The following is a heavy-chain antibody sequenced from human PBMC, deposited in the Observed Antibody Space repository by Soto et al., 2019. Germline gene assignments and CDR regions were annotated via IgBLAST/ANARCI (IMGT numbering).Heavy chain of an antibody. V-gene: IGHV3-66*01. J-gene: IGHJ4*02. CDR3: ARGYWVQGYGAGTYFGY. Sequence: EVQLVESGGGVVQPGGSLRLSCAASGLSVGNNYMSWVRQAPGKGLEWVSVIYSGSTTHYADSVKGRFSISRDSSRNTVYLQMTSLRVEDTAVYHCARGYWVQGYGAGTYFGYWGQGTLVTVSS. CDR1: GLSVGNNY. CDR2: IYSGSTT. D-gene: IGHD3-10*01.